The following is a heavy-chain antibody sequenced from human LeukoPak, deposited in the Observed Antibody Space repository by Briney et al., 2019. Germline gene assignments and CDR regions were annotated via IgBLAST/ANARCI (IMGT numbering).Heavy chain of an antibody. CDR2: IYYSGST. Sequence: SETLSLTCTVSGGSISSSSYCWGWIRQPPGKGLEWIGSIYYSGSTYYNPSLKSRVTISVDTSKNQFSLKLSSVTAADTAVYYCARRYSSSGHFDYWGQGTLVTVSS. V-gene: IGHV4-39*01. J-gene: IGHJ4*02. CDR3: ARRYSSSGHFDY. CDR1: GGSISSSSYC. D-gene: IGHD6-6*01.